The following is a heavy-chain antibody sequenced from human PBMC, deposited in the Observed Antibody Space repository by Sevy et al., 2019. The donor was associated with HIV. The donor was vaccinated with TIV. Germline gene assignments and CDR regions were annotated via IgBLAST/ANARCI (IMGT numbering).Heavy chain of an antibody. V-gene: IGHV3-23*01. CDR2: ISSSGGST. CDR3: AKEDFRGFDA. D-gene: IGHD6-25*01. CDR1: GFTFISHP. J-gene: IGHJ5*02. Sequence: GESLKISCASSGFTFISHPMTWVRQAPGKGLEWVASISSSGGSTYYADSLKGRFTISRDNSKKMVELQMNSLGVADTAVYFCAKEDFRGFDAWGQGTLVTVSS.